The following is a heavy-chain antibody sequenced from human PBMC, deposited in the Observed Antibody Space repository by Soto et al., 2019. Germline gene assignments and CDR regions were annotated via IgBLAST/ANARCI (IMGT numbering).Heavy chain of an antibody. J-gene: IGHJ4*02. V-gene: IGHV3-30*18. Sequence: LRLSCAASGFTFSSYGMHWVRQAPGKGLEWVAVISYDGSNKYYADSVKGRFTISRDNSKNTLYLQMNSLRAEDTAVYYCAKASIVGATTGYFDYWGQGTLVTVSS. CDR3: AKASIVGATTGYFDY. CDR2: ISYDGSNK. CDR1: GFTFSSYG. D-gene: IGHD1-26*01.